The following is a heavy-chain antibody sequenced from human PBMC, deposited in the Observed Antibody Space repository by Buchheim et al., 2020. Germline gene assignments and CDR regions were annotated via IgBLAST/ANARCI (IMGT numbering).Heavy chain of an antibody. CDR3: ARFNDNGDFFDS. J-gene: IGHJ4*02. Sequence: QVRLQESGPGLVKPSQTLSLTCTFSGGSFGSRDYFWSLIRQPPGKGPEWIGLINDSGRSYYNPSLKSRISMSVDTSKNQFSLNLKSVTTADTAVYYCARFNDNGDFFDSWGQGTL. D-gene: IGHD4-17*01. V-gene: IGHV4-30-4*01. CDR1: GGSFGSRDYF. CDR2: INDSGRS.